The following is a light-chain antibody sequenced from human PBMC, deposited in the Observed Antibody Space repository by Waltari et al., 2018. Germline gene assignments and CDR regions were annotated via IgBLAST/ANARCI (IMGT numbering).Light chain of an antibody. CDR1: QSVSSN. CDR2: DAS. Sequence: DIVLTESPATLPLSPGERATLSCRASQSVSSNLAWYQQKPCQAPRLLIYDASNRATGIPARFSGSGSGTDFTLTISSLEPEDFAVYYCQQRGDWSRTFGPGTKVEIK. V-gene: IGKV3-11*01. CDR3: QQRGDWSRT. J-gene: IGKJ3*01.